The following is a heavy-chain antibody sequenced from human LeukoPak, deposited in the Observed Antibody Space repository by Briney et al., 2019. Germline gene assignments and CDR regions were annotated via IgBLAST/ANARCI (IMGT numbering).Heavy chain of an antibody. CDR1: GLAFRNYS. CDR2: ISGSSDYM. Sequence: GGSLRLSCVVSGLAFRNYSMNWVRQAPGKGLEWVASISGSSDYMYYTDSLKGRFTISRDNTKNSLYLQMNSLRAEDTGIYYCARDSGGDDYFDYWGQGTLVTVSS. CDR3: ARDSGGDDYFDY. D-gene: IGHD2-21*01. J-gene: IGHJ4*02. V-gene: IGHV3-21*01.